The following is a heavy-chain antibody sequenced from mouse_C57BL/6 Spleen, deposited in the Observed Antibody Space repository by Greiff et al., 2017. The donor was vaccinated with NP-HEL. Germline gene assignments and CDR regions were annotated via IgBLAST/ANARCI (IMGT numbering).Heavy chain of an antibody. J-gene: IGHJ2*01. CDR2: IDPSDSYT. V-gene: IGHV1-69*01. Sequence: QVQLQQPGAELVMPGASVKLSCKASGYTFTSYWMHWVKQRPGQGLEWIGEIDPSDSYTNYNQKFKGKSTLTVDKSSSTAYMQLSSLTSEDSAVYYCARVRITTAAYYFDYWGQGTTLTVSS. CDR1: GYTFTSYW. CDR3: ARVRITTAAYYFDY. D-gene: IGHD1-2*01.